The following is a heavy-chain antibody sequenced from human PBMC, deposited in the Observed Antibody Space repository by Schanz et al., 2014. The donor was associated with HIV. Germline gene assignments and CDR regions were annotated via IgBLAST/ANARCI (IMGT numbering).Heavy chain of an antibody. CDR2: ISYDGSNK. J-gene: IGHJ6*02. CDR3: AKDQGYDFWSGYYNYYDMDV. D-gene: IGHD3-3*01. CDR1: GFTFSSYG. V-gene: IGHV3-30*18. Sequence: QVHLVESGGGVVQPGRSLRLSCVASGFTFSSYGMHWVRQAPGKGLEWVAVISYDGSNKYYADSVKGRLTISRDNSKNTLYLQMNSLRAEDTAVYYCAKDQGYDFWSGYYNYYDMDVWGQGTTVTVSS.